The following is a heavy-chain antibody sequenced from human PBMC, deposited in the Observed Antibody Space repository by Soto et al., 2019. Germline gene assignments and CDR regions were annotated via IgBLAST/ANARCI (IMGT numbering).Heavy chain of an antibody. CDR2: IIPMFDIA. CDR3: XXXXXXXXXXXI. CDR1: GGSFSIYT. Sequence: QVQLVQSGVEVKKPGSSVKVSCKAAGGSFSIYTVFWVRQAPGQGLEWMGRIIPMFDIANYAQNFQGRVTXXAXXFTDTVYMEMLNLXXXXXXXXXXXXXXXXXXXXXIXGQGTLVTVSS. V-gene: IGHV1-69*02. J-gene: IGHJ3*02. D-gene: IGHD2-8*01.